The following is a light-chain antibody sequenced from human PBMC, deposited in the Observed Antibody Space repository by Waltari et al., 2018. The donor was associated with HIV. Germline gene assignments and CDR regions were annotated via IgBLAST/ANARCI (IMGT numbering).Light chain of an antibody. V-gene: IGLV2-23*02. CDR2: EVT. CDR1: NSHVGSYNL. Sequence: QSALTQPASVSRSPGQSVTITCTGTNSHVGSYNLVPCYQQNQSIAPTVIIYEVTQRPSGVSSRFSGSKSGNTASLTISGLQAEDEANYYCCSYTGTNPFLLFGGGTKLTVL. J-gene: IGLJ2*01. CDR3: CSYTGTNPFLL.